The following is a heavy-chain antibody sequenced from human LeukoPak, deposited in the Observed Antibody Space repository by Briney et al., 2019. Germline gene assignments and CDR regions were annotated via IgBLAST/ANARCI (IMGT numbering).Heavy chain of an antibody. CDR2: FDPEDGET. Sequence: ASVKVSCKVSGYTLTELPMHWVRQAPGKGLEWMGGFDPEDGETIYAQKFQGRVTMTEDTSTDTAYMELSSLRSEDTAVYYCATTVREENCSGGSCYGRSAFDIWGQGTMVTVSS. D-gene: IGHD2-15*01. CDR3: ATTVREENCSGGSCYGRSAFDI. V-gene: IGHV1-24*01. J-gene: IGHJ3*02. CDR1: GYTLTELP.